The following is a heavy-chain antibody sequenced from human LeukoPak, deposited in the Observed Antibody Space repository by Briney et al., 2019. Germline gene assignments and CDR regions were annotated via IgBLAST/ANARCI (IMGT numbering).Heavy chain of an antibody. J-gene: IGHJ4*02. CDR1: GFTFTSYS. CDR2: TSDRGDYT. Sequence: GGSLRLSCAASGFTFTSYSMSWVRQAPGKGLEWVSGTSDRGDYTYYADSVKGRFTISRDNSKNTLYLQMNSLRAEDTAVYYCAKDWRDFDYWGQGTLVTVSS. CDR3: AKDWRDFDY. V-gene: IGHV3-23*01.